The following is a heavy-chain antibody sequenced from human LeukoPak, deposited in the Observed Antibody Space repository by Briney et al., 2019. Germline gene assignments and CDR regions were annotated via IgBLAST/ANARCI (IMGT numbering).Heavy chain of an antibody. Sequence: GGSLRLSCAASGFIFSNYWMYWVRQAPGRGLVRVSHINSDGGSTTYADSVKGRFTVSRDNAKNMLYLEMNSLSAEDTAVYYCARVGSNCGGDCYPYAFDVWGQGTVVTVSS. J-gene: IGHJ3*01. CDR1: GFIFSNYW. D-gene: IGHD2-21*02. CDR3: ARVGSNCGGDCYPYAFDV. V-gene: IGHV3-74*01. CDR2: INSDGGST.